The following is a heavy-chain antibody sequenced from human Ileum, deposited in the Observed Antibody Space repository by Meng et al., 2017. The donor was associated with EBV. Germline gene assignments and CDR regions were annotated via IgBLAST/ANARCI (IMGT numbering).Heavy chain of an antibody. Sequence: VAPQQWGAGPLNPSETLSLTCAVYGGSFSGYYWTWIRQPPGKGLEWIGEINHSGSTNYNPSLKGRVTISLDTSNNQFSLKLNSVTAADTALYYCARYGRCSGNSFYCFDPWGQGSLVTVSS. V-gene: IGHV4-34*01. CDR1: GGSFSGYY. CDR2: INHSGST. D-gene: IGHD4-23*01. J-gene: IGHJ5*02. CDR3: ARYGRCSGNSFYCFDP.